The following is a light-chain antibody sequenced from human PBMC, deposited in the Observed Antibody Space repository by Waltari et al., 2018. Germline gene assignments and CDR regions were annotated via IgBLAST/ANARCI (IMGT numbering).Light chain of an antibody. CDR2: GAS. J-gene: IGKJ2*01. Sequence: VLTQSPGTLSLSPGERATLSCRASQSITKKYFASYRQKPCQAPRRLIYGASSSAAGVPDRFRGSGSGTDFTLTISRLEPEDFAVYYCQQYGSSVMYTFGQGTKLEIK. CDR3: QQYGSSVMYT. V-gene: IGKV3-20*01. CDR1: QSITKKY.